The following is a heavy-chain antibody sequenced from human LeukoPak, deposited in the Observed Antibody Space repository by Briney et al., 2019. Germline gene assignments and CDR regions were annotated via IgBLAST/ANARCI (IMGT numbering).Heavy chain of an antibody. CDR3: ATLGYCSSTSCYSADY. J-gene: IGHJ4*02. V-gene: IGHV4-4*07. CDR1: GGSISSYY. CDR2: IYTSGST. Sequence: KPSETLSLTCTVSGGSISSYYWSWIRQPAGKGLEWIGRIYTSGSTIYNPSLKSRVTMSVDTSKNQFSLKLSSVTAADTAVYYCATLGYCSSTSCYSADYWGQGTLVTVSS. D-gene: IGHD2-2*03.